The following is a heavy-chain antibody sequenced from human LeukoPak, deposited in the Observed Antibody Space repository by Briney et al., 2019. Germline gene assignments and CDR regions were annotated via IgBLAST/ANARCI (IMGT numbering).Heavy chain of an antibody. CDR1: GFTVSSNY. J-gene: IGHJ4*02. V-gene: IGHV3-74*01. CDR2: ISSDGSTT. D-gene: IGHD5/OR15-5a*01. Sequence: GGSLRLSCAASGFTVSSNYMSWVRQAPGTGLEWVSRISSDGSTTTYADSVKGRFTISRDNAKNTLYLQMNSLRAEDTAVYYCLSRYGAYWGQGTLVTVSS. CDR3: LSRYGAY.